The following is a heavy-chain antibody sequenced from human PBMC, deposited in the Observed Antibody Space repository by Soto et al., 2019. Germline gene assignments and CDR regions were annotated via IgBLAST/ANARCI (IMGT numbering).Heavy chain of an antibody. J-gene: IGHJ4*02. CDR2: ISSSSSTI. Sequence: GGSLRLSCAASGFTFSSYSMNWVRQAPGKGLEWVSYISSSSSTIYYADSVKGRFTISRDNAKNSLYLQMNSLRAEDTAVYYCARQAVAAILDYRGQGTLVTVSS. CDR1: GFTFSSYS. CDR3: ARQAVAAILDY. V-gene: IGHV3-48*01. D-gene: IGHD2-15*01.